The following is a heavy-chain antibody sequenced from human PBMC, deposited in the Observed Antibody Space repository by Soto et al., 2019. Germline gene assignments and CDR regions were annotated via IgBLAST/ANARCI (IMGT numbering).Heavy chain of an antibody. CDR3: ARGSMGSVVPAAVLNNWFDP. J-gene: IGHJ5*02. D-gene: IGHD2-2*01. CDR2: ISYDGSNK. V-gene: IGHV3-30-3*01. CDR1: GFTFSSYA. Sequence: VQLVESGGGLVQPGGSLRLSCAASGFTFSSYAMHWVRQAPGKGLEWVAVISYDGSNKYYADSVKGRFTISRDNSKNTLYLQMNSLRAEDTAVYYCARGSMGSVVPAAVLNNWFDPWGQGTLVTVSS.